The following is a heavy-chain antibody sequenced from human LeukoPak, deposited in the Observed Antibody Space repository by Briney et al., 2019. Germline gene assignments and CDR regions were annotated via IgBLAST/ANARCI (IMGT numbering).Heavy chain of an antibody. Sequence: GGSLRLSCAASGFTVSSNYMSWVRQAPGKGLDWVSGISGSGDNTYYADSVKGRFTISRDNSKNTLYLQMNSLRAEDTAVYFCAKSRNGFNSGDYWGQGTLVTVSS. D-gene: IGHD5-24*01. CDR2: ISGSGDNT. CDR3: AKSRNGFNSGDY. CDR1: GFTVSSNY. V-gene: IGHV3-23*01. J-gene: IGHJ4*02.